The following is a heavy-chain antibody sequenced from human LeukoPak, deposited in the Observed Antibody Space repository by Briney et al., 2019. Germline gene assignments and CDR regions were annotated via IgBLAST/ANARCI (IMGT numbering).Heavy chain of an antibody. J-gene: IGHJ3*02. CDR3: ATYCGGDCYSPHDAFDI. CDR2: ISSGGTTM. CDR1: GFTFSSFE. V-gene: IGHV3-48*03. D-gene: IGHD2-21*02. Sequence: GSLRLSCAASGFTFSSFEMNWVRQAPGKGLEWVSYISSGGTTMYYADSVKGRFTISRDNAKNSLYLQMNSLRAEDTAVYYCATYCGGDCYSPHDAFDIWGQGTMVTVSS.